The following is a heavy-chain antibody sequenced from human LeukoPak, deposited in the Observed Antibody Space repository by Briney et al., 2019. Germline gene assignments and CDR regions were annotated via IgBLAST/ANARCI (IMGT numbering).Heavy chain of an antibody. CDR3: AKEENSGWYGTDL. V-gene: IGHV3-30*02. Sequence: GGSLRLSCAVSGFSFSCYGFHWFRQTPDKGLDWVAFTRYDGTVNHYKDSVKGRFTISRDNSKNTVYLQMSSLRTEDTAVYFCAKEENSGWYGTDLWGRGTQVIVSS. J-gene: IGHJ5*02. CDR2: TRYDGTVN. D-gene: IGHD6-19*01. CDR1: GFSFSCYG.